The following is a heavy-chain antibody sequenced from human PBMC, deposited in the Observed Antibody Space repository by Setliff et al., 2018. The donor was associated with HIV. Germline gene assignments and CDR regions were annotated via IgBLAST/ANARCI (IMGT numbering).Heavy chain of an antibody. CDR1: GGSISSYY. D-gene: IGHD3-3*01. Sequence: PSETLSLTCTVSGGSISSYYWSWIRQPPGKRLEWIGHINYSGTTNYNPSLKSRVTISVDASKNQISLRLSSVTAADTAVYYCARRRPPPSGFYSKYYMDVWGKGTRSPSP. V-gene: IGHV4-59*08. CDR3: ARRRPPPSGFYSKYYMDV. CDR2: INYSGTT. J-gene: IGHJ6*03.